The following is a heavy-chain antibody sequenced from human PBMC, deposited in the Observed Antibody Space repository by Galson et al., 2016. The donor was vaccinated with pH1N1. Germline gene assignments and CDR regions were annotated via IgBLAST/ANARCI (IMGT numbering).Heavy chain of an antibody. CDR1: GFNFSNYW. CDR2: INQDGDKK. CDR3: ARRYFDY. D-gene: IGHD3-9*01. J-gene: IGHJ4*02. Sequence: SLRLSCAASGFNFSNYWMQWVRQAPGKGLQWVAIINQDGDKKYYVGSVEGRFTISRDNAKNSLYLQMNNLRDEDTAMYFCARRYFDYWGQGALVTVSS. V-gene: IGHV3-7*01.